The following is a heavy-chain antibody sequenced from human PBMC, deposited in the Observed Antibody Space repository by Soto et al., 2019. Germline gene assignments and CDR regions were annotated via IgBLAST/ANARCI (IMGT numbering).Heavy chain of an antibody. V-gene: IGHV3-43*01. Sequence: GGSLRLSCAASGFTFDDYTMHWVRQAPGKGLEWVSLISWDGGSTYYADSVKGRFTISRDNSKNSLYLQMNSLRTEDTALYYCAKSSVSRDYYYYYGMDVWGQGTTVTVSS. J-gene: IGHJ6*02. CDR3: AKSSVSRDYYYYYGMDV. D-gene: IGHD1-26*01. CDR2: ISWDGGST. CDR1: GFTFDDYT.